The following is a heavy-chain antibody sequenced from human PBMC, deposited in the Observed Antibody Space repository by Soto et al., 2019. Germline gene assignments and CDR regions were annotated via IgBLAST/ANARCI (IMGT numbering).Heavy chain of an antibody. V-gene: IGHV1-3*01. CDR2: INAGNGNT. J-gene: IGHJ4*02. CDR3: ARESRPDQASYYYDSSGYPDY. CDR1: GYTFTSYA. Sequence: ASVKVSCKASGYTFTSYAMHWVRQAPGQRLEWMGWINAGNGNTKYSQKFQGRVTITRDTSASTAYMELSSLRSEDTAVYYCARESRPDQASYYYDSSGYPDYWGQGTLVTVSS. D-gene: IGHD3-22*01.